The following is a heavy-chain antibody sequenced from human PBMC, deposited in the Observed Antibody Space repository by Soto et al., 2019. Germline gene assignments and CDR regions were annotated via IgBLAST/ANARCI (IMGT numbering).Heavy chain of an antibody. CDR2: INSDGGTT. CDR1: RFMCSSYW. V-gene: IGHV3-74*01. CDR3: ARGSEYSYGYQYYGMDV. Sequence: GGSLRLSCASSRFMCSSYWMHWVRQAPWKGLVWVSRINSDGGTTTYADSVKGRFTISRDNAKNTLYLQMNSLRAEDTAVYYCARGSEYSYGYQYYGMDVWGQGTTVPVSS. J-gene: IGHJ6*02. D-gene: IGHD5-18*01.